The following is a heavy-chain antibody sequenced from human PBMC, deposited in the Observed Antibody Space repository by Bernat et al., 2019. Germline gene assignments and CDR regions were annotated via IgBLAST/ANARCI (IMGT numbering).Heavy chain of an antibody. J-gene: IGHJ6*03. Sequence: EVQLVETGGGLIQPGGSLRLSCAASGFTVSCNYMSWVRQAPGKGLEWVSVIYSGGSTYYADSVKGRFTISRDNSKNTLYLQMNSLRAEDTAVYYCAARLVPSPYYYMDVWGKGTTVTVSS. CDR2: IYSGGST. CDR1: GFTVSCNY. CDR3: AARLVPSPYYYMDV. V-gene: IGHV3-53*02. D-gene: IGHD3-9*01.